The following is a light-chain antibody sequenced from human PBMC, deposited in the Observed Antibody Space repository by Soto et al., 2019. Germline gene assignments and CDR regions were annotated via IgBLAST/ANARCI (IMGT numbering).Light chain of an antibody. CDR1: SSNIGAGYD. J-gene: IGLJ1*01. V-gene: IGLV1-40*01. CDR2: GNT. Sequence: QSVLTQPPSVSGAPGQRVTISCTGSSSNIGAGYDVHWYQQRPGTAPKLLIFGNTNRPSGVPDRFSGSKSGTSASLAITGLQAEDEGDYFCFSFTTTSTHVFGTGTKVTVL. CDR3: FSFTTTSTHV.